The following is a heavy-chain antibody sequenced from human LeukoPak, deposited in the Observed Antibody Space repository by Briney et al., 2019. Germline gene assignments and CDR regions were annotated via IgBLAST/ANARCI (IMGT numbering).Heavy chain of an antibody. V-gene: IGHV4-4*02. CDR2: VSQSGST. D-gene: IGHD2-21*01. Sequence: PSETLSLTCAVPGDSSRNRSWWSWVRQPPGKGLEWIGEVSQSGSTSYNPSLNSRVTILIDKSQNLLSLKVTSATVADTAVYYCATHMVVSATRGFDNWGQGTLVTVS. CDR1: GDSSRNRSW. CDR3: ATHMVVSATRGFDN. J-gene: IGHJ4*02.